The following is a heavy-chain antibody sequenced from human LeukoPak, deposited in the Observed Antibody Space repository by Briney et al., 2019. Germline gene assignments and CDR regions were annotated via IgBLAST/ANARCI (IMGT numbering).Heavy chain of an antibody. D-gene: IGHD3-16*02. CDR2: IYTSGST. CDR3: ARGGYQNYDYVWGSYRPGAFDY. Sequence: SETLSLTCTVSGGSISSYYWSWIRQPAGKGLEWIGRIYTSGSTNYNPSLKSRVTMSVDTSKNQFSLKLSSVTAADTAVYYCARGGYQNYDYVWGSYRPGAFDYWGQGTLVTVSS. V-gene: IGHV4-4*07. J-gene: IGHJ4*02. CDR1: GGSISSYY.